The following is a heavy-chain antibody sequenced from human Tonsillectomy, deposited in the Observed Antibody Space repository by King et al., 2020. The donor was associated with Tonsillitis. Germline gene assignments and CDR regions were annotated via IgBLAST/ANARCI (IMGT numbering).Heavy chain of an antibody. D-gene: IGHD4-17*01. CDR3: ARDRPLYGDYDGFDP. Sequence: VQLVESGGGLVQPGGALRLSCAASGFTFSAYWVSWGRQAPGKGLEWVANIKQDGSGEYYVDSVKGRFTISRDNAKNSLYLQMNSLRAEDTAVYYCARDRPLYGDYDGFDPWGQGTLVTVSS. V-gene: IGHV3-7*03. CDR1: GFTFSAYW. J-gene: IGHJ5*02. CDR2: IKQDGSGE.